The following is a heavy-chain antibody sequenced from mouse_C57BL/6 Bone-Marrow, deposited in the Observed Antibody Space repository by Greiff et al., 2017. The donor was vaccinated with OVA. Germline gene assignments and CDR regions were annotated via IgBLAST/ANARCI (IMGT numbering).Heavy chain of an antibody. CDR3: ARPGDYDGDWFAY. J-gene: IGHJ3*01. Sequence: VQRVESGAELVKPGASVKMSCKASGYTFTTYPIEWMKQNHGKSLEWIGNFHPYNDDTKYNEKFKGKATLTVEKSSSTVYLERSRLTSDDSAVYYCARPGDYDGDWFAYWGQGTLVTVSA. D-gene: IGHD2-4*01. CDR2: FHPYNDDT. V-gene: IGHV1-47*01. CDR1: GYTFTTYP.